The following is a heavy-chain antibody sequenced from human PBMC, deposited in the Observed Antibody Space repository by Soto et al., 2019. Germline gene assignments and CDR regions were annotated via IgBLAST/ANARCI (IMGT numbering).Heavy chain of an antibody. V-gene: IGHV1-24*01. D-gene: IGHD6-19*01. CDR3: ETSGIAVAGGPNCRDG. CDR1: GYTLTELS. CDR2: FDPEDGET. J-gene: IGHJ6*02. Sequence: ASVKVSCKVSGYTLTELSMHWVRQAPGKGLEWMGGFDPEDGETIYAQKFQGRVTMTEDTSTDPAYMELGSLRPEDTAVYYFETSGIAVAGGPNCRDGWGQGTTVSVSS.